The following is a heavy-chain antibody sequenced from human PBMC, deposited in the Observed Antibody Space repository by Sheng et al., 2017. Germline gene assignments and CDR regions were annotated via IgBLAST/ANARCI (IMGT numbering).Heavy chain of an antibody. J-gene: IGHJ5*02. V-gene: IGHV2-5*01. Sequence: QITLKESGPTLVKPTQTLTLACTYSGIFIQHYWSGCGLDPSAPRKALEWLAVIFWSGDERYSPSLRNQAHHHKGHLNNHVVLTMTNMDPMDTATYYCAHEGYGADAWYDTWGQGTLVTVSS. CDR2: IFWSGDE. CDR3: AHEGYGADAWYDT. CDR1: GIFIQHYWSG. D-gene: IGHD4-17*01.